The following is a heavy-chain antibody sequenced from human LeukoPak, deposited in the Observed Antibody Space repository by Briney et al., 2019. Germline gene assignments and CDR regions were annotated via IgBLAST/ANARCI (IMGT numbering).Heavy chain of an antibody. CDR1: GYTFTSYD. D-gene: IGHD2-2*01. CDR2: INPNSGDT. CDR3: ARDYCSSTSCLFDY. J-gene: IGHJ4*02. Sequence: GASVKVSCKASGYTFTSYDINWVRQAPGHGLEWMGRINPNSGDTIYAQKFQGRVTMTRDTSISTAYMELSRLRSDDTAVYYCARDYCSSTSCLFDYWGQGTLVTVSS. V-gene: IGHV1-2*06.